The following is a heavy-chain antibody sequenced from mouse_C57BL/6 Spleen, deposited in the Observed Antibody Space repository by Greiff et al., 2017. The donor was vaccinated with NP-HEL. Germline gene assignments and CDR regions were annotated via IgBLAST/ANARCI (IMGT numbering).Heavy chain of an antibody. CDR3: ARGDGYFDV. J-gene: IGHJ1*03. D-gene: IGHD2-3*01. Sequence: EVKLVESGGGLVQPGGSLKLSCAASGFTFSDYYMYWVRQTPEKRLEWVAYISNGGGSTYYPDTVKGRFTISRDNAKNTLYLQMSRLKSEDTAMYYCARGDGYFDVWGTGTTVTVSS. CDR2: ISNGGGST. CDR1: GFTFSDYY. V-gene: IGHV5-12*01.